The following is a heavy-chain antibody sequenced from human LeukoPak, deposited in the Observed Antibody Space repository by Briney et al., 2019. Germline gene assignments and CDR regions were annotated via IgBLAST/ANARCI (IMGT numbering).Heavy chain of an antibody. V-gene: IGHV4-38-2*01. J-gene: IGHJ5*02. CDR3: ARGPSSSDWFDP. D-gene: IGHD6-6*01. CDR1: GCSISSGYY. Sequence: PSETLSLTCAVSGCSISSGYYWGWIRQPPGKGLEWIGSIYHSGSTYYNPSLKSRVTISVDTSKNQFSLKLSSVTAADTAVYYCARGPSSSDWFDPWGQGTLVTVSS. CDR2: IYHSGST.